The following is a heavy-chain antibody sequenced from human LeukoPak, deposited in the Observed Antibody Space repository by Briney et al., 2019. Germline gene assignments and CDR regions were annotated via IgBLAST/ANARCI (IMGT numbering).Heavy chain of an antibody. CDR2: TYYSGST. Sequence: SETLSLTCTVSGGSISSGGYYWSWIRQHPGKGLEWIGYTYYSGSTYYNPSLKSRVTISVDTSKNQFSLKLSSATAADTAVYYCAREYYDSIYNWFDPWGQGTLVAVSS. J-gene: IGHJ5*02. V-gene: IGHV4-31*03. CDR3: AREYYDSIYNWFDP. CDR1: GGSISSGGYY. D-gene: IGHD3-22*01.